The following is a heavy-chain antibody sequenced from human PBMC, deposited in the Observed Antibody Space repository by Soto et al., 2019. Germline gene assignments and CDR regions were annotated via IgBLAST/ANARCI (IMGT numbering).Heavy chain of an antibody. Sequence: QVQLVQSGAEVKKPGASVKVSCKASGYTFTSYGISWVRQAPGQGLEWMGWISAYNGNTNYAQKLQGRVTMTTDTSTSTAYMELRSLGSDDTAVYYCARDASPHLLWFGDGFDYWGQGTLVTVSS. CDR3: ARDASPHLLWFGDGFDY. CDR2: ISAYNGNT. V-gene: IGHV1-18*01. J-gene: IGHJ4*02. CDR1: GYTFTSYG. D-gene: IGHD3-10*01.